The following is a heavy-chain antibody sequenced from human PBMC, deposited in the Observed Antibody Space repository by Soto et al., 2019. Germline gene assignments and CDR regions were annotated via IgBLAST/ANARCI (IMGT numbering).Heavy chain of an antibody. V-gene: IGHV1-3*05. J-gene: IGHJ4*02. CDR1: GYTFTSYA. D-gene: IGHD2-21*02. CDR3: ARSIVVVTALDY. Sequence: QVQLVQSGAEEKKPRASVKVSCKASGYTFTSYAIHWVRQAPGQRLEWMGWINAGNGNTKYSQKFQGRVAITRDTSASTAYMELSSLRSEDTAVNYCARSIVVVTALDYWGQGTLVTVSS. CDR2: INAGNGNT.